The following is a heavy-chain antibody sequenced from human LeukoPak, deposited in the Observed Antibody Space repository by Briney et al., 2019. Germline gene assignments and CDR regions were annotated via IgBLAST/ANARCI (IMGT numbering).Heavy chain of an antibody. CDR3: ARPGYSSLSLYYFDF. Sequence: PSETLSLTCTVSGDSISSTSYYWGWIRQPPGKGLEWIGNIYYSGSTYYNPSLKSRVAISVDTSNNQFSLKLTSVTAADTAVYYCARPGYSSLSLYYFDFWGQGTLVTVSS. V-gene: IGHV4-39*01. CDR2: IYYSGST. CDR1: GDSISSTSYY. D-gene: IGHD2-15*01. J-gene: IGHJ4*02.